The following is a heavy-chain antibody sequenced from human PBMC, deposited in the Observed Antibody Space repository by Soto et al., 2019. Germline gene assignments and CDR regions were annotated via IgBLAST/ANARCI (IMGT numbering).Heavy chain of an antibody. D-gene: IGHD3-16*02. Sequence: LRLSCAASGFTFSSYAMHWVRQAPGKGLEWVAVISYDGSNKYYADSVKGRFTISRDNSKNTLYLQMNSLRAEDTAVYYCARIPFDHVWGTDRYSPNFDYWGQGTQVTVS. CDR1: GFTFSSYA. CDR2: ISYDGSNK. V-gene: IGHV3-30-3*01. J-gene: IGHJ4*02. CDR3: ARIPFDHVWGTDRYSPNFDY.